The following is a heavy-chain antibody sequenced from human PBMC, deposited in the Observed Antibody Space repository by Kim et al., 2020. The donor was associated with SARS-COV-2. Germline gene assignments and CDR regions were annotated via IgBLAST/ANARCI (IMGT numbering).Heavy chain of an antibody. J-gene: IGHJ6*02. CDR3: AKACRASWYFVYYYYYGMDV. CDR1: GFTFSSYG. D-gene: IGHD6-13*01. V-gene: IGHV3-30*18. CDR2: ISYDGSNK. Sequence: GGSLRLSCAASGFTFSSYGMHWVRQAPGKGLEWVAVISYDGSNKYYADSVKGRFTISRDNSKNTLYLQMNSLRAEDTAVYYCAKACRASWYFVYYYYYGMDVCGQGTTVTVSS.